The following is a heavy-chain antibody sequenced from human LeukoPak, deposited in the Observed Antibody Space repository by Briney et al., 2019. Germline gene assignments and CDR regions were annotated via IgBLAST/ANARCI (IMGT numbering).Heavy chain of an antibody. D-gene: IGHD3-9*01. CDR1: GFTFGSHA. CDR3: ARSIGLTGGGVDV. Sequence: GGSLRLSCEASGFTFGSHAMYWVRQAPGKGLEWVAGIFGSGGSPHYADSVKGRFTISRDNAKKTLYLQMNSLRAEDTAVYYCARSIGLTGGGVDVWGQGTTVTVSS. CDR2: IFGSGGSP. V-gene: IGHV3-23*01. J-gene: IGHJ6*02.